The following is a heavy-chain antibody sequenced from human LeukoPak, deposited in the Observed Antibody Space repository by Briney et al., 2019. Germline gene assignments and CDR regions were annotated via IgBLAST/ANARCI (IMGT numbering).Heavy chain of an antibody. CDR1: GASLSSYY. J-gene: IGHJ5*02. CDR2: ISDTGKT. D-gene: IGHD6-19*01. CDR3: ARHQISSGWPSGGLGWVWFDP. Sequence: SETLSLTCSVSGASLSSYYWDWLRQSPGKGLEWIGYISDTGKTDSNPSLKSRVSISLDMSKKQFSLKLSSVTAADTAVYYCARHQISSGWPSGGLGWVWFDPWGQGTLVTVSS. V-gene: IGHV4-59*08.